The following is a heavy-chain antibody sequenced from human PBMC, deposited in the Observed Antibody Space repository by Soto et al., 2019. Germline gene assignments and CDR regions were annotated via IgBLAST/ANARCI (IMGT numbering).Heavy chain of an antibody. CDR1: VGSISSYY. J-gene: IGHJ4*02. V-gene: IGHV4-59*08. CDR3: ARQNFWSGYYTELDY. D-gene: IGHD3-3*01. CDR2: IYYSGST. Sequence: PSGTLSLTCTFSVGSISSYYWSWIRQPPGKGLEWIGYIYYSGSTNYNPSLKSRVTISVDTSKNQFSLKLSSVTAADTAVYYCARQNFWSGYYTELDYWGQGTLVTVSS.